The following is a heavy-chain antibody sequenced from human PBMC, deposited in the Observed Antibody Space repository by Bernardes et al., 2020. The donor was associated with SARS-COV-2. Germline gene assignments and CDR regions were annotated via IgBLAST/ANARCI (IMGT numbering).Heavy chain of an antibody. CDR1: AASISSNY. Sequence: SESMSLTCTVSAASISSNYWSCNRPPPGKGLEWIGYVYYSGSTNYHTSLKSRVTISVDTSKNQFSLKLTSVNAADTAVYYCARHEYDSSTYYYARADAFDIWGQGTMVTVSS. J-gene: IGHJ3*02. D-gene: IGHD3-22*01. CDR2: VYYSGST. V-gene: IGHV4-59*08. CDR3: ARHEYDSSTYYYARADAFDI.